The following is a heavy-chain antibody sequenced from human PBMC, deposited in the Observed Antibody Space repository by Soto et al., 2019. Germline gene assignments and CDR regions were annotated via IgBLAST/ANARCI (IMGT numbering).Heavy chain of an antibody. CDR2: IYYDGST. CDR3: ARSTIPPHLFMSPLDS. J-gene: IGHJ5*01. D-gene: IGHD2-2*02. V-gene: IGHV4-39*01. CDR1: GGSVSSSSYY. Sequence: PSETXSLTCTVSGGSVSSSSYYWAWIRQPPGKGLEWIGSIYYDGSTYYNPSLKSRLTISVDTPKNQLSLELNSVTAADTAVYYCARSTIPPHLFMSPLDSWGQGTLVTVSS.